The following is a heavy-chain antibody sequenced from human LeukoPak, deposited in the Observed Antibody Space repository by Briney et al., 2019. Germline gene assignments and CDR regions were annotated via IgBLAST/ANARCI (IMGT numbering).Heavy chain of an antibody. J-gene: IGHJ4*02. D-gene: IGHD3-22*01. CDR2: IYYSGST. CDR3: ARLTYDSSGYYPAHLDY. Sequence: SETLSLTCTVSGGSISSSSYYWGWIRQPPGKGLEWIGSIYYSGSTYYNPSLKSRVTISVDTSKNQFSLKLSSVTAADTAVYYCARLTYDSSGYYPAHLDYWGQGTLVTVSS. CDR1: GGSISSSSYY. V-gene: IGHV4-39*01.